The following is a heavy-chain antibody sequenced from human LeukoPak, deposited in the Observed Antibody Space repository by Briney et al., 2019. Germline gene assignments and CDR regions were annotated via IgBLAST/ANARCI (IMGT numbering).Heavy chain of an antibody. J-gene: IGHJ6*02. CDR2: IYHSGST. V-gene: IGHV4-38-2*02. CDR3: ARDGVGWYYYYYGMDV. D-gene: IGHD6-19*01. Sequence: SETLSLTCTVSGYSISSGYYWGWIRQPPGKGLEWIGSIYHSGSTYYNPSLKSRVTISRDTSKKQLSLRLSSVTAADTAVYYCARDGVGWYYYYYGMDVWGQGTTVTVSS. CDR1: GYSISSGYY.